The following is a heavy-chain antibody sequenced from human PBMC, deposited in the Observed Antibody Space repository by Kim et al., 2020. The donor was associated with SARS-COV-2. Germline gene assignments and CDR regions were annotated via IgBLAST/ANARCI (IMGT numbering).Heavy chain of an antibody. V-gene: IGHV4-34*01. CDR3: ARGGFSIAAAVKGWFDP. J-gene: IGHJ5*02. Sequence: LKSRVTISVDTSKNQFSLKLSSVTAADTAVYYCARGGFSIAAAVKGWFDPWGQGTLVTVSS. D-gene: IGHD6-13*01.